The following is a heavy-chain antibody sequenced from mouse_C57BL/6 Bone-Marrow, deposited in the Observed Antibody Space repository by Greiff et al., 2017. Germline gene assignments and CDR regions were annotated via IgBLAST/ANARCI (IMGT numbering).Heavy chain of an antibody. V-gene: IGHV1-78*01. D-gene: IGHD1-1*01. CDR1: GSTFPDPT. CDR3: ANPYYYGSSYGY. CDR2: IYPRDVSP. J-gene: IGHJ2*01. Sequence: QVQLQQSDAELVKPGASVKISSKVSGSTFPDPTIHWLKRSPDQGLEWIGYIYPRDVSPTYNGKFRGKATLTAAKSSSTAYMQLNSLTAEDSAVYFCANPYYYGSSYGYWGQGTTLTVSS.